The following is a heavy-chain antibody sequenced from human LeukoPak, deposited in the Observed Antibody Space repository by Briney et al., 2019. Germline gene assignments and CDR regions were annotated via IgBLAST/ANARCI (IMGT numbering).Heavy chain of an antibody. CDR1: GYTFTAYW. CDR3: ASPLSIAGAY. V-gene: IGHV1-2*02. D-gene: IGHD6-13*01. CDR2: INPKNGAT. J-gene: IGHJ4*02. Sequence: WASVMVSCRASGYTFTAYWMHWVRQAPGQGLEWMGWINPKNGATFYAQKFQGRFTMTTDTSTSTGYMELKMLTSDDSAVYYCASPLSIAGAYWGQGTLVTVFS.